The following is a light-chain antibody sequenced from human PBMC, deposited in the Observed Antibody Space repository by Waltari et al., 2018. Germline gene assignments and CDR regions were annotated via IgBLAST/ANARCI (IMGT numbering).Light chain of an antibody. Sequence: EIVLTQSPATLSLSPGERATLSCRASQSVSSYLAWYQQKPGQAPRLLIYESSNGATGIPARFSGSVSGTDFTLTISSLEPEDFAVYYCQQRSNWPPVFGQGTKVEIK. CDR1: QSVSSY. V-gene: IGKV3-11*01. CDR3: QQRSNWPPV. J-gene: IGKJ1*01. CDR2: ESS.